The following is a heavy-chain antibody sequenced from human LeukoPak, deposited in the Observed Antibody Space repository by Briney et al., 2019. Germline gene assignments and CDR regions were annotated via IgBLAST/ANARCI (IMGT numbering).Heavy chain of an antibody. J-gene: IGHJ4*02. V-gene: IGHV4-34*01. CDR1: GGSFSGYY. Sequence: PSEPLSLTCAVYGGSFSGYYWRWIRQPPGKGREWIGEINHSGSTNYNPSLKSRVTISVDTSKNQFSLKLSSVTAADTAVYYCARAYYYGSGSYDYWGQGTLVTVSS. CDR2: INHSGST. D-gene: IGHD3-10*01. CDR3: ARAYYYGSGSYDY.